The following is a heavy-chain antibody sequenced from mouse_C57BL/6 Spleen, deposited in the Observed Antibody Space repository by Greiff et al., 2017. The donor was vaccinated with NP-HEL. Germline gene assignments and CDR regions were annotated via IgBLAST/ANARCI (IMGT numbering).Heavy chain of an antibody. CDR3: ARSDGNSAWFAY. J-gene: IGHJ3*01. CDR2: IRNKANGYTT. V-gene: IGHV7-3*01. Sequence: EVMLVESGGGLVQPGGSLSLSCAASGFTFTDYYMSWVRQPPGKALEWLGFIRNKANGYTTEYSASVKGRFTISRDNSQSILYLQMNALRAEDSATYYCARSDGNSAWFAYWGQGTLVTVSA. CDR1: GFTFTDYY. D-gene: IGHD2-1*01.